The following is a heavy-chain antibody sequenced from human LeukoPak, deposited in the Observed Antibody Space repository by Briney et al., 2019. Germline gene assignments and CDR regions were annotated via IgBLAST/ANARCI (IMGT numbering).Heavy chain of an antibody. CDR3: AKDRSRLVHDLYYFDY. D-gene: IGHD6-19*01. CDR2: INHSGST. J-gene: IGHJ4*02. CDR1: GGSFSGYY. V-gene: IGHV4-34*01. Sequence: SETLSLTCAVYGGSFSGYYWSWIRQPPGKGLEWIGEINHSGSTNYNPSLKSRVTISVDTSKNQFSLKLSSVTAADTAVYYCAKDRSRLVHDLYYFDYWGQGTLVTASS.